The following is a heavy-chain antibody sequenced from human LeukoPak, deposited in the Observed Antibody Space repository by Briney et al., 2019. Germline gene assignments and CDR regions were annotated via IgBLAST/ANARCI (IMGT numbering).Heavy chain of an antibody. V-gene: IGHV3-23*01. D-gene: IGHD3-10*01. J-gene: IGHJ4*02. Sequence: GGSLRLSCAASGFTFSSYAMNWVRQAPGKGLEWVSAITGGGGRTYYADSVKGRFTISRDNSKNTLYLQMNSLRAEDTAVYYCAKVGVLAGSKYFDYWGQGTLVTVSS. CDR1: GFTFSSYA. CDR3: AKVGVLAGSKYFDY. CDR2: ITGGGGRT.